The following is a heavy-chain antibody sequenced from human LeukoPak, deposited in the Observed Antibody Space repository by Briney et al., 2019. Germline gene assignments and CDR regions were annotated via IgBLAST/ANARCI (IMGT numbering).Heavy chain of an antibody. Sequence: GGSLRLSCAASAFIFSTYWMHWVRHAPGKGLVWVSRLSPDGSSSIYADSVKDRFIVSRDNAKNTVYLQMNSLRDDDTAVYYCTRSLSLAGRYWGFDYRGQGALVTVSS. D-gene: IGHD1-26*01. CDR1: AFIFSTYW. V-gene: IGHV3-74*01. J-gene: IGHJ4*02. CDR3: TRSLSLAGRYWGFDY. CDR2: LSPDGSSS.